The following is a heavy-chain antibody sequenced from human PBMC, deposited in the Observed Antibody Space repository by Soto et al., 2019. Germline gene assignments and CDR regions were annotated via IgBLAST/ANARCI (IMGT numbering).Heavy chain of an antibody. CDR3: VRDGTKTLRDWFDP. D-gene: IGHD1-1*01. CDR1: GASISGFY. J-gene: IGHJ5*02. Sequence: TLSLTCTVSGASISGFYWSWIRKSAGKGLEWIGRIHATGTTDYNPSLKSRVMMSVDTSKKQFSLKLRSVTAADTAVYYCVRDGTKTLRDWFDPWGQGISVTVSS. CDR2: IHATGTT. V-gene: IGHV4-4*07.